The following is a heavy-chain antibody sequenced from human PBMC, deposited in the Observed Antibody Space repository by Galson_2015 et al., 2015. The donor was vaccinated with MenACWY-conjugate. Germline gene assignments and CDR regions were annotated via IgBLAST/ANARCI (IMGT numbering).Heavy chain of an antibody. V-gene: IGHV3-21*01. J-gene: IGHJ4*02. D-gene: IGHD4-17*01. CDR2: ISSSSSYI. CDR3: ARNDQADYGVDS. Sequence: SLRLSCAGSGFTFRSYRMNWVRQAPGKGLEWVSYISSSSSYIYYADSVRGRFTISRDDAKNSLYLQINSLRVEDTAIFYCARNDQADYGVDSWGQGTLVTVSS. CDR1: GFTFRSYR.